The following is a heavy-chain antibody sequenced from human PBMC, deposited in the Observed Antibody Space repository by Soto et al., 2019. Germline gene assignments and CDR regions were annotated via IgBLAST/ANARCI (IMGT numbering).Heavy chain of an antibody. Sequence: GGSLRLSCAASGFTFSSYAMSWVRQAPGKGLEWVSAISGSGGSTYYADSVKGRFTISRDNSKNTLYLQMNSLRAEDTAVYYCAKELPYDFWSGYYVSPSRPFDYWGQGTLVTVSS. V-gene: IGHV3-23*01. CDR3: AKELPYDFWSGYYVSPSRPFDY. CDR2: ISGSGGST. J-gene: IGHJ4*02. CDR1: GFTFSSYA. D-gene: IGHD3-3*01.